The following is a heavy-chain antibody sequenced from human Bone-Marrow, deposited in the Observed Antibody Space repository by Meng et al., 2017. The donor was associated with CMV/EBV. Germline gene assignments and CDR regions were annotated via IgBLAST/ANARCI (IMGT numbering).Heavy chain of an antibody. CDR2: IIPILGIA. J-gene: IGHJ6*02. CDR1: GGTFSSYA. D-gene: IGHD6-13*01. V-gene: IGHV1-69*05. Sequence: SGGTFSSYAISWVRQAPGQGLEWMGEIIPILGIANYAQKFQGRVTITTDESTSTAYMELSSLRSEDTAVYYCARIDSSWYYYYGMDVWGQGTTVTVSS. CDR3: ARIDSSWYYYYGMDV.